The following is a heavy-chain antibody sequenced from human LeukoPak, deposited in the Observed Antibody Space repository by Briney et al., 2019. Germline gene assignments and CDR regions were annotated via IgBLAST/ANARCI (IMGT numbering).Heavy chain of an antibody. V-gene: IGHV3-30*02. J-gene: IGHJ5*02. D-gene: IGHD5-12*01. CDR3: VKDHGGHGPDS. CDR2: IA. CDR1: GFSLSDYG. Sequence: GGSLRLSCAVSGFSLSDYGIHWVRQAPGKGLEWVAFIAYYADSVKGRFTISRDISRSTLYLQMNSLWPEDTAVYCCVKDHGGHGPDSWGQGTLVTVSS.